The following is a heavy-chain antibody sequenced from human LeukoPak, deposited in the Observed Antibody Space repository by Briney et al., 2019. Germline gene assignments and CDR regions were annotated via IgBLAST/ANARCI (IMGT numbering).Heavy chain of an antibody. CDR3: ARVFSPDYDSSFSWFDP. CDR1: GYTFTGYY. Sequence: ASVKVSCKASGYTFTGYYMHWVRQAPGQGLEWMGWINPNSGGTNYAQKFQGRVTMTRDTSNSTAYMELSRLRSDDTAVYYCARVFSPDYDSSFSWFDPWGQGTLVTVSS. D-gene: IGHD3-22*01. CDR2: INPNSGGT. J-gene: IGHJ5*02. V-gene: IGHV1-2*02.